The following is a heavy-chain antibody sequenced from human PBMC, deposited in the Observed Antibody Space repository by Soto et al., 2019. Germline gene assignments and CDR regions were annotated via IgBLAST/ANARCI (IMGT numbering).Heavy chain of an antibody. Sequence: LETLSLPCAVDGGSFSGYYWSCIRQPPGNGLEWIGEINHSGSTNYNPSLKSRVTISVDTSKNQFSLKLSSVTAADTAVYFCASNMGIPHRGYERRFDYWGQGTLFTVSS. D-gene: IGHD5-12*01. CDR3: ASNMGIPHRGYERRFDY. V-gene: IGHV4-34*01. CDR2: INHSGST. CDR1: GGSFSGYY. J-gene: IGHJ4*02.